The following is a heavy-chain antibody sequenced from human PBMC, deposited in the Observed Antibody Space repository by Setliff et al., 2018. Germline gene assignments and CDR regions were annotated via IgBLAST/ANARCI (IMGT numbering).Heavy chain of an antibody. J-gene: IGHJ4*02. D-gene: IGHD3-22*01. CDR3: AIIRPDSRGYYWIFDY. Sequence: GASVKVSCKASGYTFITYGVNWVRQAPGQGLEWMGWISAYNGNTNYAQNLQDRVTMTTDTSTSTAYMELRSLRSDDTAIYYCAIIRPDSRGYYWIFDYWGQGTLVTV. V-gene: IGHV1-18*01. CDR1: GYTFITYG. CDR2: ISAYNGNT.